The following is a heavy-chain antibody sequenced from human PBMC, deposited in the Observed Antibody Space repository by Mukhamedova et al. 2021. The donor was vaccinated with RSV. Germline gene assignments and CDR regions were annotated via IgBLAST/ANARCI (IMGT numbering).Heavy chain of an antibody. D-gene: IGHD2-2*01. Sequence: GLEWMGRIKPNSGVTYYAQKFQDRVTMTRDTSIDTAYLELSSLRSDDTAVYYCAGGRYDRHCDYWGQGTLVTVSS. CDR2: IKPNSGVT. V-gene: IGHV1-2*06. J-gene: IGHJ4*02. CDR3: AGGRYDRHCDY.